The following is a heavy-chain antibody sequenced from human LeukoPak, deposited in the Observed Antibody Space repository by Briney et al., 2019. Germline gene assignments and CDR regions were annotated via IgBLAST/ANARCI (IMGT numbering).Heavy chain of an antibody. CDR3: ARQEAYYGSGSYWNY. Sequence: SETLSHTCIVSGGSISSSSYYWGWIRRPPGKGLEWIGSIFYSGNTYYNPSLKSRVTISVDTSKNHFSLKLSSVTAADAAAYHCARQEAYYGSGSYWNYWGQGTLVTVSS. CDR1: GGSISSSSYY. J-gene: IGHJ4*02. D-gene: IGHD3-10*01. V-gene: IGHV4-39*01. CDR2: IFYSGNT.